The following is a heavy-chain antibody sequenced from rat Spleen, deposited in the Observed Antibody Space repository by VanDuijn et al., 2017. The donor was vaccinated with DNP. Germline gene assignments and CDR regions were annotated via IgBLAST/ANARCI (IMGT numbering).Heavy chain of an antibody. J-gene: IGHJ4*01. CDR1: GFTFSNSD. V-gene: IGHV5-25*01. CDR2: ISTSGGST. D-gene: IGHD1-2*01. Sequence: EVQLVESGGGLVQPGRSMKLSCAASGFTFSNSDMAWVRQAPTKGLEWVASISTSGGSTYYRDSVKGRFTISRDNAKSTLYLQMDSLRSEDTATYYCATVFYYYSSYIYEGYAMDAWGQGTSVTVSS. CDR3: ATVFYYYSSYIYEGYAMDA.